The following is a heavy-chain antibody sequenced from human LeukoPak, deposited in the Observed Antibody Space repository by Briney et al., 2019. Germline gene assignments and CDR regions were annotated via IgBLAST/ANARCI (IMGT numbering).Heavy chain of an antibody. J-gene: IGHJ4*02. Sequence: SETLSLTCTVSGGSISSYYWSWIRQPPGKGLEWIGYIYYSGSTNYNPSLKSRVTISVDTSKNQFSLKLSSVTAADTAVYYCARAHCSGGSCYPDYWGQGTLVTVPS. CDR3: ARAHCSGGSCYPDY. V-gene: IGHV4-59*01. CDR1: GGSISSYY. CDR2: IYYSGST. D-gene: IGHD2-15*01.